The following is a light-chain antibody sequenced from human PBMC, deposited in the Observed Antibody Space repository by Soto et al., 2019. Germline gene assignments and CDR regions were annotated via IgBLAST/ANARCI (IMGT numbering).Light chain of an antibody. CDR3: GSWDSSLSAYV. J-gene: IGLJ1*01. Sequence: QSVLTQPPSVSAAPGQTVTISCSGSSSNLGGNSVSWYQQLPGTAPKLLMYDDNKRPSGIPDRFSGSKSGTSATLGITGFQTGDEADYYCGSWDSSLSAYVFGTGTKV. CDR2: DDN. CDR1: SSNLGGNS. V-gene: IGLV1-51*01.